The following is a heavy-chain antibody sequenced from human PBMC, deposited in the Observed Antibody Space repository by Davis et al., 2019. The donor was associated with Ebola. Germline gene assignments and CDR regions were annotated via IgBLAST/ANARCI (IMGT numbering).Heavy chain of an antibody. CDR2: IYYSGST. Sequence: MPSETLSLTCTVSGGSISSYYWSWIRQPPGKGLEWIGYIYYSGSTNYNPSLKSRVTISVDTSKNQFSLKLSSVTAADTAVYYCAREMAGYCSSTSCYSNWFDPWGQGTLVTVSS. D-gene: IGHD2-2*01. J-gene: IGHJ5*02. V-gene: IGHV4-59*12. CDR3: AREMAGYCSSTSCYSNWFDP. CDR1: GGSISSYY.